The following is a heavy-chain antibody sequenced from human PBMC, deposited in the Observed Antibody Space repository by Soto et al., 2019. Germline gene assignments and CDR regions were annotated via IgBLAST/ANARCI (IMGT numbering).Heavy chain of an antibody. J-gene: IGHJ4*02. D-gene: IGHD1-26*01. CDR1: GFTFTAYA. V-gene: IGHV3-23*01. Sequence: GGSLRLSCAASGFTFTAYAMTWVRQASGQGLEWVSTISGSGASTYYADSVKGQFTISRDNSMNTLYLQMNSLRAEDTAVYYCAKGLYSGSYFDYWGQGTLVTVSS. CDR2: ISGSGAST. CDR3: AKGLYSGSYFDY.